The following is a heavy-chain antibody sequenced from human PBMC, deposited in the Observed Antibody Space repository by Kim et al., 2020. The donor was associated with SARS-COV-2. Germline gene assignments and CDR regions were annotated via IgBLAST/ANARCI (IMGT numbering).Heavy chain of an antibody. J-gene: IGHJ6*02. V-gene: IGHV4-61*01. CDR2: IYYSGST. CDR3: ARDATLYDFWSGTGLDYYYGMDV. D-gene: IGHD3-3*01. CDR1: GGSVSSGSYY. Sequence: SETLSLTCTVSGGSVSSGSYYWSWIRQPPGKGLEWIGYIYYSGSTNYNPSLKSRVTISVDTSKNQFSLKLSSVTAADTAVYYCARDATLYDFWSGTGLDYYYGMDVWGQGTTVTVSS.